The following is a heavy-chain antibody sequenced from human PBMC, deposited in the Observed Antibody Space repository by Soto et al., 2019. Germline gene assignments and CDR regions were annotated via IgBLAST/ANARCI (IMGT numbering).Heavy chain of an antibody. CDR3: ARDESATDAFDI. D-gene: IGHD5-12*01. CDR2: IYYSGTT. CDR1: GGSISSGGYY. V-gene: IGHV4-31*03. Sequence: QVQLQESGPGLVKPSQTLSLTCTVSGGSISSGGYYWSWIRQNPGKGLEWIGYIYYSGTTNYHPSLKSRLNISVDTSKNQFSLKLNSMTAADTAVYYCARDESATDAFDIWGQGTMVTVSS. J-gene: IGHJ3*02.